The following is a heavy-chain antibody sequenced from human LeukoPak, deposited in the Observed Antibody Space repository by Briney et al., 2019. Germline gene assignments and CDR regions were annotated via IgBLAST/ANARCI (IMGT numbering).Heavy chain of an antibody. J-gene: IGHJ3*02. D-gene: IGHD3-10*01. V-gene: IGHV1-18*01. CDR2: ISAYNGNT. Sequence: GASVKVSCKASGYTFTSYGTSWVRQAPGQGLEWMGWISAYNGNTNYAQKLQGRVTMTTDTSTSTAYMELRSLRSDDTAVYYCARELRITMVRGGYSAFDIWGQGTMVTVSS. CDR1: GYTFTSYG. CDR3: ARELRITMVRGGYSAFDI.